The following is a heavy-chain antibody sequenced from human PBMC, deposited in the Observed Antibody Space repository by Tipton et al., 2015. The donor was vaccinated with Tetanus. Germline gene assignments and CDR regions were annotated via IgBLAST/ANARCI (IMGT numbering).Heavy chain of an antibody. J-gene: IGHJ3*02. V-gene: IGHV4-39*01. Sequence: TLSLTCTVSGGSISTTSDYWGWIRQPPGKGLEWIGSLYYSGTTYYNPSLKSRVTISVDTSKNLFSLRLSSVTAADTAVYYCARHSLKLGMWAFDIWGRGTSVTVSS. CDR3: ARHSLKLGMWAFDI. CDR2: LYYSGTT. D-gene: IGHD7-27*01. CDR1: GGSISTTSDY.